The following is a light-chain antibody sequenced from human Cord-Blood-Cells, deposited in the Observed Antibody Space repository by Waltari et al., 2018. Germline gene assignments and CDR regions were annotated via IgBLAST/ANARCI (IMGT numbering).Light chain of an antibody. CDR1: SSDVGGYNY. V-gene: IGLV2-14*01. J-gene: IGLJ1*01. Sequence: QSAPTQPASVSGSPGQSITISCPGTSSDVGGYNYVSWYQQHPGKAPKLMIYEVSNRPSGVSNRFSGSKSGNTASLTISGLQAEDEADYYCSSYTSSSTYVFGTGTKVTVL. CDR3: SSYTSSSTYV. CDR2: EVS.